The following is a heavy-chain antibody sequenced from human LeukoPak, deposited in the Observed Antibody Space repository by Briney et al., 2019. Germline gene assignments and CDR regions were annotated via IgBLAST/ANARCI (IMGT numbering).Heavy chain of an antibody. V-gene: IGHV3-15*01. Sequence: WIRQPPGKGLEWIGRIKSKTDGETTDYAEPVRGRFTISRDDSKSAVYLQMNSLKIEDTAVYYCTTDLGTYYHGSQRLIPIDYWGQGTLVTVSS. J-gene: IGHJ4*02. CDR3: TTDLGTYYHGSQRLIPIDY. D-gene: IGHD3-10*01. CDR2: IKSKTDGETT.